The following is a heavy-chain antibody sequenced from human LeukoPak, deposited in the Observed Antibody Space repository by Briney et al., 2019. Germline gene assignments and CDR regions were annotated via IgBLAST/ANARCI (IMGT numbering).Heavy chain of an antibody. CDR3: AKTGCTVTTLNWFDP. V-gene: IGHV3-23*01. D-gene: IGHD4-17*01. J-gene: IGHJ5*02. Sequence: GGSLSLSCAASGFTFSSNAMSWVRQAPGKGLEWVSGISVGGGSTFYADSVKGRFTISRDNSKNTLYLQMNRLRGEDTAVYYCAKTGCTVTTLNWFDPWGQGTLVTVSS. CDR1: GFTFSSNA. CDR2: ISVGGGST.